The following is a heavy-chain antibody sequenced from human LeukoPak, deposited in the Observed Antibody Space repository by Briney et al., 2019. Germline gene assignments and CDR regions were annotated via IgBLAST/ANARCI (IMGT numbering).Heavy chain of an antibody. Sequence: SETLSLTCTVSGGSVSSGSYYWSWIRQPPGKGLEWIGYIYYSGSTYYNPSLKSRVTISVDTSKNQFSLKLSSVTAADTAVYYCARIPRVDFWSCYYHPQYGMDVWGQGTTVTVSS. CDR1: GGSVSSGSYY. CDR3: ARIPRVDFWSCYYHPQYGMDV. J-gene: IGHJ6*02. CDR2: IYYSGST. V-gene: IGHV4-61*01. D-gene: IGHD3-3*01.